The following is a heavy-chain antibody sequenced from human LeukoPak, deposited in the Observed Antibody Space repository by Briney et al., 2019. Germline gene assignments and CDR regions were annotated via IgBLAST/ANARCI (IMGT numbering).Heavy chain of an antibody. V-gene: IGHV1-8*01. CDR2: MNPNSGNT. CDR1: GYTFTSYD. CDR3: ARAEGAWELLRYYYYGMDV. D-gene: IGHD1-26*01. J-gene: IGHJ6*02. Sequence: ASVKVSCKASGYTFTSYDINRVRQATGQGLEWMGWMNPNSGNTDYAQKFQGRVTMTRNTSISTAYMELSSLRSEDTAVYYCARAEGAWELLRYYYYGMDVWGQGTTVTVSS.